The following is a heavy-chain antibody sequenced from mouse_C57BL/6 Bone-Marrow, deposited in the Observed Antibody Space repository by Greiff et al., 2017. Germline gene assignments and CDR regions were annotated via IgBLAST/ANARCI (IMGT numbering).Heavy chain of an antibody. J-gene: IGHJ3*01. V-gene: IGHV1-55*01. Sequence: VQLQQPGAELVKPGASVKMSCKASGYTFTSYWITWVKQRPGQGLEWIGDIYPGSGSTNYNEKFKSKATLTVDTAYITAYMQLSSLTSEDSAVYYCAGYYGNLAWFAYWGQGTLVTVSA. CDR2: IYPGSGST. CDR3: AGYYGNLAWFAY. D-gene: IGHD2-1*01. CDR1: GYTFTSYW.